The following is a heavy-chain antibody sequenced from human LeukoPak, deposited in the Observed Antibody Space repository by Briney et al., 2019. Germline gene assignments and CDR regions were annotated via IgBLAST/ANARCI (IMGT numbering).Heavy chain of an antibody. D-gene: IGHD1-26*01. V-gene: IGHV3-21*01. CDR1: GFTFSSYS. CDR2: ISSSSSYI. J-gene: IGHJ3*02. CDR3: ARDTWELLRNDAFDI. Sequence: GGSLRLSCAASGFTFSSYSMNWVRQAPGKGLEWVSSISSSSSYIYYADSVKGRFTISRDNAKNSLYLQMNSLRAEDTAVCYCARDTWELLRNDAFDIWGQGTMVTVSS.